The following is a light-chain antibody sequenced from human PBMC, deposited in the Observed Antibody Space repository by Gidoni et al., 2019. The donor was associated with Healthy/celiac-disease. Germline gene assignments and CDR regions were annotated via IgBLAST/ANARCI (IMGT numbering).Light chain of an antibody. J-gene: IGKJ2*01. V-gene: IGKV1-39*01. CDR2: AAS. Sequence: DIQMTQSPSSLSASVGDRVTITCRASQSISSYLNWYQQKPGKAPKLLIYAASSLQSGVPSGFSGSGSGTDFTLTISSRQPEDFATYYCQRSYSTPLYTFGQGTKLEIK. CDR1: QSISSY. CDR3: QRSYSTPLYT.